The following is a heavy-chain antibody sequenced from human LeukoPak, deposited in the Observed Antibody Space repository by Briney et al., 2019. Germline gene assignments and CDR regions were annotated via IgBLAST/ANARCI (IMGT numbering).Heavy chain of an antibody. Sequence: ASVKVSCKASGYTFTGYYMHWVRQAPGQGLEWMGWINPNSGGTNYAQKFQGRVTMTRDTSISTAYMELSRLRSDDTAVYYCARVGRTVWFGELPDNWFDPWGQGTLVTVSS. CDR3: ARVGRTVWFGELPDNWFDP. CDR1: GYTFTGYY. J-gene: IGHJ5*02. D-gene: IGHD3-10*01. CDR2: INPNSGGT. V-gene: IGHV1-2*02.